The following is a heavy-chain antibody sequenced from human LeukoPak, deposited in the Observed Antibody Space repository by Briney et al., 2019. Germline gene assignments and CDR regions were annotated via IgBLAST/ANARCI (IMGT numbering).Heavy chain of an antibody. Sequence: PGGSLRLSCAASGFTFDDYTMHWVRQAPGQGLEWVSLISWDGGSTYYADSVKGRFTISRDNSKNSLYLQMNSLRTEDTALYYCAKGYTAMAYYFDYWGQGTLVTVSS. CDR2: ISWDGGST. J-gene: IGHJ4*02. CDR1: GFTFDDYT. D-gene: IGHD5-18*01. CDR3: AKGYTAMAYYFDY. V-gene: IGHV3-43*01.